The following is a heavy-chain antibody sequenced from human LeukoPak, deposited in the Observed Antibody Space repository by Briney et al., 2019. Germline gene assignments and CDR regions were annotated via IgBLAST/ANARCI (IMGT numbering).Heavy chain of an antibody. CDR3: ATRDYDSSGSFDY. V-gene: IGHV1-24*01. CDR1: GYTLTELS. J-gene: IGHJ4*02. Sequence: ASVKVSCTVSGYTLTELSMHWVRQAPGNGLEWMGGFAPEDGDTIYAHKFQGRVTMTEDTSTDTAYMELSSLRSEDTAVYYCATRDYDSSGSFDYWGQGTLVTVSS. CDR2: FAPEDGDT. D-gene: IGHD3-22*01.